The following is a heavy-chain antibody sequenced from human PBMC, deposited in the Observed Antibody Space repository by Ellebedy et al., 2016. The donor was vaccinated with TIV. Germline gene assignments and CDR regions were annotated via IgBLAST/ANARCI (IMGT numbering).Heavy chain of an antibody. D-gene: IGHD5-12*01. CDR2: IIPIFGAA. Sequence: AASVKVSCKASGYTFTDYYIHWVRQAPGQGLEWMGGIIPIFGAANYAQKFQGRVSITADDSTSTAYMELSGLGSEDTAVYFCAGAESGGYVWDYWGQGTLVTVSS. J-gene: IGHJ4*02. V-gene: IGHV1-69*13. CDR3: AGAESGGYVWDY. CDR1: GYTFTDYY.